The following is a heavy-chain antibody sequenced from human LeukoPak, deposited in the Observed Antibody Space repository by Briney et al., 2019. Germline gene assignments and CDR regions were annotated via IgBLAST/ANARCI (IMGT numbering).Heavy chain of an antibody. CDR1: GGSISSSSYY. Sequence: SETLSLTCTVSGGSISSSSYYWGWIRQPPGKGLEWIGSIYYSGSTYYNPSLKSRVTISVDTSKNQFSLKLSSVTAAGTAVYYCARDGSNWFDPWGQGTLVTVSS. CDR2: IYYSGST. J-gene: IGHJ5*02. V-gene: IGHV4-39*07. CDR3: ARDGSNWFDP.